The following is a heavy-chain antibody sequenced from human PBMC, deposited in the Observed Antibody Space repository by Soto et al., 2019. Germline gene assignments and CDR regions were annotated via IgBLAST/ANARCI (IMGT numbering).Heavy chain of an antibody. CDR2: IYYSGST. CDR1: GDSISSYN. Sequence: SETLSLTCTVSGDSISSYNLAWIRQPPGKGLEWIGYIYYSGSTNYNPSLKSRVTISVDTSKNQFSLKLSSVTAADTAVYYCARVWGGAFDIWGQGTMVTVSS. CDR3: ARVWGGAFDI. J-gene: IGHJ3*02. V-gene: IGHV4-59*01. D-gene: IGHD3-10*01.